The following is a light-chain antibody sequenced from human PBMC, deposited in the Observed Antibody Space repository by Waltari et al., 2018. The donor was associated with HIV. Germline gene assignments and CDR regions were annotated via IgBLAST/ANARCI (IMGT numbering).Light chain of an antibody. CDR2: STN. Sequence: QTVVTQEPSFSVSPGGTVTLTCGLSSGSASTSYYSSWYQQTPGQAPRTLIHSTNTRSSGLPYRFSGSIVGNKVALTITGAQADDESDYYCVLYMGSGLWVFGGGTKLTVL. CDR3: VLYMGSGLWV. CDR1: SGSASTSYY. J-gene: IGLJ3*02. V-gene: IGLV8-61*01.